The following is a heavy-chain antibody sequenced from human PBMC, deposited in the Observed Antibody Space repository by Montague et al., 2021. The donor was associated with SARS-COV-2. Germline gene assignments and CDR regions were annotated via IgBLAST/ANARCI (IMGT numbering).Heavy chain of an antibody. CDR2: IKHDESEK. CDR1: GFTFSGYW. Sequence: SLRLSCAASGFTFSGYWMSWVRQAPGKGLVWVANIKHDESEKYYVDSVKGRFTISRDNAKNSLYLQVNSLRAEDTAVYYCARATLYMDVWGKGTTVTVSS. V-gene: IGHV3-7*01. CDR3: ARATLYMDV. J-gene: IGHJ6*03.